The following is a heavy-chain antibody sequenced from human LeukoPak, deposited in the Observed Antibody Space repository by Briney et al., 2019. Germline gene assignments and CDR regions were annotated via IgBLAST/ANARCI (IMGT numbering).Heavy chain of an antibody. CDR3: TSGTSF. J-gene: IGHJ4*02. CDR1: GLKFSSYW. Sequence: GGSLRLSRAVSGLKFSSYWMSWIRLAPGKGLEWVAHIKQDGSEKYYVDSVKGRFIISRDNAKDSVYLQMNSLRVEDTAIYFCTSGTSFWGQGALVTVSS. D-gene: IGHD2-15*01. CDR2: IKQDGSEK. V-gene: IGHV3-7*01.